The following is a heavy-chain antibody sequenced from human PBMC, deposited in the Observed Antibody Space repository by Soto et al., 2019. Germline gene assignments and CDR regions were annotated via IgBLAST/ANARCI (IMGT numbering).Heavy chain of an antibody. D-gene: IGHD6-13*01. CDR3: ARLPPYSSSWYSYYGMDV. CDR1: GRSVNSYR. Sequence: GGALKRSCEGFGRSVNSYRIGWVRPMAGKSLEWMGIIYPGDSDTRYSPSFQGQVTISADKSISTAYLQWSSLKASDTAMYYCARLPPYSSSWYSYYGMDVWGQGTTVTVSS. J-gene: IGHJ6*02. CDR2: IYPGDSDT. V-gene: IGHV5-51*01.